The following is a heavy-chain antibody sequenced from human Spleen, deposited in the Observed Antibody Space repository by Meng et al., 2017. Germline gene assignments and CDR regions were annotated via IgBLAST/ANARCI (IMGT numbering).Heavy chain of an antibody. CDR2: IGHSGTT. CDR3: VRSSGWVRTGFDP. D-gene: IGHD6-19*01. J-gene: IGHJ5*02. CDR1: GGSFSGHY. V-gene: IGHV4-38-2*01. Sequence: VQLQDSGPGLVKPSGTLSLTCAVYGGSFSGHYWGWIRQPPGKGLEWIGSIGHSGTTYYTPSLRRRVTVSIDTSKNQFSLEVTSVTAADTAVYYCVRSSGWVRTGFDPWGQGTLVTVYS.